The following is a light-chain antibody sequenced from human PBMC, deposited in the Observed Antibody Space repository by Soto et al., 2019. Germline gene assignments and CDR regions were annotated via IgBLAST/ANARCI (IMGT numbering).Light chain of an antibody. CDR1: SSDIGYYDY. J-gene: IGLJ1*01. CDR2: EVN. Sequence: QSVLTQPASVSGSPGQSITISCTGTSSDIGYYDYVSWYQHHSGKAPKLIIYEVNNRPSGVSNRFSGSKSVNTASLTISGLQAEDEADYYCSSHSTSGAYYVFGTGTKVTVL. V-gene: IGLV2-14*01. CDR3: SSHSTSGAYYV.